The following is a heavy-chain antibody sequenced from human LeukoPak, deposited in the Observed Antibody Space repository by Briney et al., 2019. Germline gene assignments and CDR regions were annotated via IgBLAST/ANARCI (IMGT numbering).Heavy chain of an antibody. J-gene: IGHJ6*03. CDR3: ARGPPPHYYGSAYMDV. CDR1: GGSISSYY. D-gene: IGHD3-10*01. CDR2: IFYSGST. Sequence: SETLSLTCTVSGGSISSYYWSWIRQPPGKGLEWIGYIFYSGSTNYNPSLKSRVTISVDTSKNQFSLKLSSVTAADTAVYYCARGPPPHYYGSAYMDVWGKGTTVTVSS. V-gene: IGHV4-59*01.